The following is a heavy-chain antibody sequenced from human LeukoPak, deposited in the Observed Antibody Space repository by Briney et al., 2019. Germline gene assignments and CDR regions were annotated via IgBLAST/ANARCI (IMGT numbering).Heavy chain of an antibody. CDR2: YSGGST. D-gene: IGHD5-12*01. CDR1: EFSVGSNY. Sequence: GGSLRLSCAASEFSVGSNYMTWVRQAPGKGLEWVSLYSGGSTYYADSVKGRFTISRDNSKNTLYLQMNSLRAEDTAVYYCARGPSGYHNTGGQGALVTASS. J-gene: IGHJ4*02. CDR3: ARGPSGYHNT. V-gene: IGHV3-66*01.